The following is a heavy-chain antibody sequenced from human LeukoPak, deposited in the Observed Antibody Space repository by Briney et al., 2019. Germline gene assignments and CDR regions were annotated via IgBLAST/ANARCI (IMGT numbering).Heavy chain of an antibody. CDR3: ARDLGEALTTDY. CDR2: INPSGGST. J-gene: IGHJ4*02. CDR1: GYTFTSYY. Sequence: ASVKVSCKASGYTFTSYYMHWVRQAPGQGLEWMGIINPSGGSTSCAQKFQGRVTMTRDTSTSTVYMELSSLRSEDTAVYYCARDLGEALTTDYWGQGTLVAVSS. D-gene: IGHD4-17*01. V-gene: IGHV1-46*01.